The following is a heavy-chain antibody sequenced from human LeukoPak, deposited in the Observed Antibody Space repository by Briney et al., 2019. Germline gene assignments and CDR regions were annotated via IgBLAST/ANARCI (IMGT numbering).Heavy chain of an antibody. Sequence: KPGASVKVSCKASGYTFTSYYMHWARQAPGQGLEWMGLINPTGGSTGYAQKFQGRVTMTRDMSTSTDYMELSSLRSEDTAIYYCARDNSVGDNAWWFDPWGQGTLVTVSS. CDR3: ARDNSVGDNAWWFDP. D-gene: IGHD1-26*01. V-gene: IGHV1-46*01. CDR1: GYTFTSYY. J-gene: IGHJ5*02. CDR2: INPTGGST.